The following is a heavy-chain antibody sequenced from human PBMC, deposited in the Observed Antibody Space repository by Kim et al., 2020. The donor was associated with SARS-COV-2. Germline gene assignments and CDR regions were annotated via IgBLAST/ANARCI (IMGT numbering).Heavy chain of an antibody. V-gene: IGHV1-8*01. CDR3: ALSMDYYARPWAFDI. J-gene: IGHJ3*02. Sequence: QKSQGRVTMTRNTSISTAYMELSSLRSEDTAVYYCALSMDYYARPWAFDIWGQGTMVTVSS. D-gene: IGHD3-22*01.